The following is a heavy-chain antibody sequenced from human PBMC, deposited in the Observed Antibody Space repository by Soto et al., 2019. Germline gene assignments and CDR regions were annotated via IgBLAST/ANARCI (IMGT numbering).Heavy chain of an antibody. CDR2: ISGSGGST. D-gene: IGHD3-10*01. CDR1: GFTFSNFA. V-gene: IGHV3-23*01. J-gene: IGHJ4*02. CDR3: GKDRGIYYDSGSYSI. Sequence: EVQLLECGGGFVQPGVSLRLSCAASGFTFSNFAMGWVRQAPGKGLEWVSSISGSGGSTNYADSVKGRFAISRDNSENALYLQMNSLRAEDTAVYHCGKDRGIYYDSGSYSIWGQGTLVTVS.